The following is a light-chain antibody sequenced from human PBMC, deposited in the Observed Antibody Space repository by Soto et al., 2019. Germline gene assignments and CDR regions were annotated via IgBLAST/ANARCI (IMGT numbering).Light chain of an antibody. V-gene: IGLV1-47*01. CDR2: RNN. Sequence: QAVVTQPPSASGTPGQRVTISCSGSSSNIGSNYVYWYQQLPGTAPKLLIYRNNQRPSGVPDRFSGSKSGTSASLAISVLGSEDEADYYCAAWDDSLSGRVVFGGGTKLTVL. CDR3: AAWDDSLSGRVV. J-gene: IGLJ2*01. CDR1: SSNIGSNY.